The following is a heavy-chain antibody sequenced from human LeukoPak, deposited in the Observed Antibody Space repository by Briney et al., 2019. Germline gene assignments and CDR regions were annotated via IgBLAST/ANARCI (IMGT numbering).Heavy chain of an antibody. V-gene: IGHV3-15*01. CDR1: GFTFSNVW. CDR2: IKSKTDGGTT. CDR3: TPSIAVAGSLDY. J-gene: IGHJ4*02. D-gene: IGHD6-19*01. Sequence: PGGSLRLSCAASGFTFSNVWMSWVRQAPGKGLEWVSRIKSKTDGGTTDYAAPVKGRFTISRDDSKNTLNLQMNSLKTEDTAVYYCTPSIAVAGSLDYWGQGTLVTVSS.